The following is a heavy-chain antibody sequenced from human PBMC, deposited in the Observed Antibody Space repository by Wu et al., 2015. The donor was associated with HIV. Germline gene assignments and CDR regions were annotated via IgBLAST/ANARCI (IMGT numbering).Heavy chain of an antibody. CDR2: IRPDSGAT. V-gene: IGHV1-2*02. CDR1: GYTFTDHY. J-gene: IGHJ6*03. D-gene: IGHD3/OR15-3a*01. Sequence: QVQLVQSGAEVKKHGASVSVSCQTSGYTFTDHYIHWVRQAPGQGLEWMGWIRPDSGATHYAEKFQDRVTMTRDASISTAYMQLNRLRSDDTAVYFCARDLGNDFAVRGYYWYMDVWGRGTAITVSS. CDR3: ARDLGNDFAVRGYYWYMDV.